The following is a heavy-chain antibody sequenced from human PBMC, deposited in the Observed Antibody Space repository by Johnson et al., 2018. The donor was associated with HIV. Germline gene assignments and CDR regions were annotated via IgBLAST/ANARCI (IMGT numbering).Heavy chain of an antibody. CDR3: ARGGGVVGNAFDI. D-gene: IGHD1-26*01. J-gene: IGHJ3*02. CDR1: ALSFSGYA. V-gene: IGHV3-48*04. CDR2: ISTSDGTI. Sequence: VQLVESGGGVVQPGRSLRLSCTSALSFSGYAMHWVRQAPGKGLEWVSYISTSDGTIYSADTVKGRFTISRDNDKNSLYLQMNSLRAEDTAVYYCARGGGVVGNAFDIWGQGTMVTVSS.